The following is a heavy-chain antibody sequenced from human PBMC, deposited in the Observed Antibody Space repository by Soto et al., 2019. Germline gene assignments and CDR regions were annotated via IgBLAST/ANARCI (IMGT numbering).Heavy chain of an antibody. V-gene: IGHV1-69*01. CDR3: ARDLTSVRGS. CDR2: IIPIFDAT. D-gene: IGHD3-10*01. J-gene: IGHJ4*02. CDR1: GGTFSRHS. Sequence: QVQMVQSGAEVKKPGSSARVSCKVSGGTFSRHSISWVRQAPGQGLEWMGGIIPIFDATQYAQKFQGRLTITADESTTTFHMDLSGLRPEDTAICFCARDLTSVRGSWGQGNLVTVS.